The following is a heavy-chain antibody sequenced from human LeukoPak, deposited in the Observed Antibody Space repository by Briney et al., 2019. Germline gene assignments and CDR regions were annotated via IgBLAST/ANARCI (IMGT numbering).Heavy chain of an antibody. Sequence: GGSLRLSCAASGFTVSSNYMSWVRQAPGKGLEWVSVIYSGGSTYYADSVKGGFTISRDNSKNTLYLQMNSLRAEDTAVYYCARTRFGELLGAFDIWGQGTMVTVSS. CDR2: IYSGGST. V-gene: IGHV3-53*01. CDR1: GFTVSSNY. J-gene: IGHJ3*02. D-gene: IGHD3-10*01. CDR3: ARTRFGELLGAFDI.